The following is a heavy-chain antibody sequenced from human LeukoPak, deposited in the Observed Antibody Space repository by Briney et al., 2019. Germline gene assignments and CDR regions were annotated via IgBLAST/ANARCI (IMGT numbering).Heavy chain of an antibody. CDR3: ARGNSNSFEYLYYMDV. V-gene: IGHV4-34*01. J-gene: IGHJ6*03. CDR2: INHTGTT. Sequence: PSETLSLTCAVYGGSFSGYYWSWIRQSRGKGLEWIGEINHTGTTNSNPSLGGRLTISVDTSKNQFSLELTSVTAADAAVYFCARGNSNSFEYLYYMDVWGNGTTVTVSS. D-gene: IGHD4-11*01. CDR1: GGSFSGYY.